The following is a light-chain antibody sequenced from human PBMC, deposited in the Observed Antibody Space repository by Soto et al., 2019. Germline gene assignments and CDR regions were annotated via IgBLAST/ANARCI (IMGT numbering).Light chain of an antibody. J-gene: IGKJ1*01. V-gene: IGKV3-15*01. CDR2: DAS. Sequence: EIVLPQSPGTLSLSPGERATLSCRASQSVSSSYLAWYQQKPGQAPRLLIYDASTRATGIPARFSSSGSGTEFTLTISSLQSEDFAVYYCQQSNNWPWTFGQWTKVDIK. CDR3: QQSNNWPWT. CDR1: QSVSSSY.